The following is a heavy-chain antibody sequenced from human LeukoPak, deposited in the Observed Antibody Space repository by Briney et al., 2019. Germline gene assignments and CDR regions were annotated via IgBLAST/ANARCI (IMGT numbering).Heavy chain of an antibody. CDR2: IYPGNSDT. CDR3: ASSDTFRAYYFDY. CDR1: GYSFTSYW. V-gene: IGHV5-51*01. J-gene: IGHJ4*02. Sequence: GESLKISCKGSGYSFTSYWIGWVRQTPGKGLEWMGIIYPGNSDTTYSPSFQGQVTISADKSLTTAYLQWNNLKASDTAMYYCASSDTFRAYYFDYWGQGTLVTVSS. D-gene: IGHD5-18*01.